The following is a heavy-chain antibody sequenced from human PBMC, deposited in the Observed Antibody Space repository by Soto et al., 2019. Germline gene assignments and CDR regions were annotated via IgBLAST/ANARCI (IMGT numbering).Heavy chain of an antibody. CDR1: GYTFTGYY. CDR2: INPNSGGT. J-gene: IGHJ4*02. V-gene: IGHV1-2*02. CDR3: ARDPGDYYDSSAFHFDY. Sequence: GASVKVSCKASGYTFTGYYMHWVRQAPGQGLELMGWINPNSGGTNYAQKFQGRVTMTRDTSISTAYMELSRLRSDDTAVYYCARDPGDYYDSSAFHFDYWGQGTLVTVYS. D-gene: IGHD3-22*01.